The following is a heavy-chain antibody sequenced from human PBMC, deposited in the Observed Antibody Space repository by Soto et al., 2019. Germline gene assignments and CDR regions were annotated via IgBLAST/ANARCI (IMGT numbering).Heavy chain of an antibody. D-gene: IGHD3-16*01. Sequence: SETLSLTCTVSGVSISSGGYCWSWIRQHPGKGLEWIGYIYYSGSTYYNPSLKSRVTISVDTSKNQFSLKLSSVTAADTAVYYCARDLIRFWAFDIWGQGTMVTVS. V-gene: IGHV4-31*03. CDR3: ARDLIRFWAFDI. CDR2: IYYSGST. J-gene: IGHJ3*02. CDR1: GVSISSGGYC.